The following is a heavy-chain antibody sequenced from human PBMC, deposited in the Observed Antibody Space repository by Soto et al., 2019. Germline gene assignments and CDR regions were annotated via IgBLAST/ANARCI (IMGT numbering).Heavy chain of an antibody. CDR1: GGTFSSYA. Sequence: SVKVSCKASGGTFSSYAISWVRQAPGQGLEWMGGIIPIFGTANYAQKFQGRVTITADESTSTAYMELSSLRSEDTAVYYCARRPWFGESYNWFDPWGQGTLVTVSS. J-gene: IGHJ5*02. D-gene: IGHD3-10*01. V-gene: IGHV1-69*13. CDR2: IIPIFGTA. CDR3: ARRPWFGESYNWFDP.